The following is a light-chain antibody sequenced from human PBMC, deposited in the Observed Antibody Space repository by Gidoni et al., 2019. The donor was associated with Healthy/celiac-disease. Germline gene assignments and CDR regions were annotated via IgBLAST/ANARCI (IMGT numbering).Light chain of an antibody. CDR2: AAS. CDR1: QSISSY. Sequence: DIQMTQSPSSLSASVGARVTITGRASQSISSYLNWYQQKPGKAPKPLIYAASSLQSGVPSRFSGSGSGTDFTLTISSLQPEDFATYYCQQSYSTPWTFGQGTKVEIK. V-gene: IGKV1-39*01. J-gene: IGKJ1*01. CDR3: QQSYSTPWT.